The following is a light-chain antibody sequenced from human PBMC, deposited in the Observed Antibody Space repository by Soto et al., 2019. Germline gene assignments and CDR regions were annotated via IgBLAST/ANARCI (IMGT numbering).Light chain of an antibody. J-gene: IGLJ1*01. CDR3: QVWDSIDRHSV. CDR2: DDD. Sequence: SYAVTQPPSASVAPGQTARITCGGSSLENERVHWYQQRPGQAPVLVVHDDDDRPTGIPERFSGSTSGNTATLTITRVEVGDEAVYYCQVWDSIDRHSVFGPGTKVTVL. CDR1: SLENER. V-gene: IGLV3-21*02.